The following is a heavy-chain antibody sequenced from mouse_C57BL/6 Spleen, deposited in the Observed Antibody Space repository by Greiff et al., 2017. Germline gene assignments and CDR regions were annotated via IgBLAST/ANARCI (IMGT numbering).Heavy chain of an antibody. CDR2: ISNGGGST. CDR3: ARRITTDWYFDV. V-gene: IGHV5-12*01. CDR1: GFTFSDYY. J-gene: IGHJ1*03. Sequence: EVQVVESGGGLVQPGGSLKLSCAASGFTFSDYYMYWVRQTPEKRLEWVAYISNGGGSTYYPDTVKGRFTISRDNAKNTLYLQMSRLKSEDTAMYYCARRITTDWYFDVWGTGTTVTVSS. D-gene: IGHD1-1*01.